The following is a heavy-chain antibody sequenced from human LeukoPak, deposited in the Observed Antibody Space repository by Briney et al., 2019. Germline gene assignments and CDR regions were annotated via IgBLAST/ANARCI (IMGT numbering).Heavy chain of an antibody. J-gene: IGHJ4*02. Sequence: KTSETLSLTCTVSGGSISSYYWSWIRQPPGKGLEWIGYIYYSGSTNYNPSLKSRVTISVDTSKNQFSLKLSSGTAADTAVYYCARRSGYYRDFDYWGQGTLVTVSS. V-gene: IGHV4-59*01. CDR2: IYYSGST. D-gene: IGHD3-22*01. CDR3: ARRSGYYRDFDY. CDR1: GGSISSYY.